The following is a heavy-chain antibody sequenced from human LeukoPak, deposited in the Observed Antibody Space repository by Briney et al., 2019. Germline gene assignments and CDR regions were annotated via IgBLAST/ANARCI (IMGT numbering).Heavy chain of an antibody. CDR2: IIPIFGTA. J-gene: IGHJ4*02. CDR3: ARVGVAGNYFDY. Sequence: SVKVSCKASGGTFSSYAISWVRQAPGQGLEWMGGIIPIFGTANYAQKFQGRVTITADESTSTAYMELSSLRSEDTAVYYCARVGVAGNYFDYWGQGTLVTVSS. V-gene: IGHV1-69*01. D-gene: IGHD6-19*01. CDR1: GGTFSSYA.